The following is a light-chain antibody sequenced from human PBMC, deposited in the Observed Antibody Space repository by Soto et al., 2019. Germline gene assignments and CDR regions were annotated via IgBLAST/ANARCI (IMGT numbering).Light chain of an antibody. CDR3: QQYDTSPRT. CDR2: GVY. J-gene: IGKJ1*01. CDR1: HSLRTNS. Sequence: EIVMPQSPATLSVVPGARATLSCRASHSLRTNSLAWYQQKPGQAPRLLISGVYSRAAGIPDRFSGSGSGTDFTLTISRLEPEDFAVYYCQQYDTSPRTFGQGTKVDIK. V-gene: IGKV3-20*01.